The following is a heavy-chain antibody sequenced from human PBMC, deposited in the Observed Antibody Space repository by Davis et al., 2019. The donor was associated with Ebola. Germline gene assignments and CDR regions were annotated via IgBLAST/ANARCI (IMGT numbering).Heavy chain of an antibody. CDR2: SKSKTDGGTT. J-gene: IGHJ4*02. CDR3: YCSNTSFN. Sequence: PGGSLRLSCVASGFNFSDAWMSWVRQAPGKGLEWVGRSKSKTDGGTTDYAAPVKGRFTISRDDSKNTLYLQMNSLKTEDTAVYYAYCSNTSFNWGQGTLVTVSS. V-gene: IGHV3-15*01. D-gene: IGHD2-2*01. CDR1: GFNFSDAW.